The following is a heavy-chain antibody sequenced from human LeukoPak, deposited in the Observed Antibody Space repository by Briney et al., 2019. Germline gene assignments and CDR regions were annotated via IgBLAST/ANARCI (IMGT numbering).Heavy chain of an antibody. CDR2: IHYTGST. CDR3: ARHLERSGLTSSWYGRFDP. D-gene: IGHD6-13*01. J-gene: IGHJ5*02. V-gene: IGHV4-59*08. CDR1: GGSISTYY. Sequence: PSETLSLTCTVSGGSISTYYWSCIRQPPGKGLEWLGYIHYTGSTNYNPSLKSRVTISVDSSRNQFSLKLNSVTAADTAVYYCARHLERSGLTSSWYGRFDPWGQGTLVTVSS.